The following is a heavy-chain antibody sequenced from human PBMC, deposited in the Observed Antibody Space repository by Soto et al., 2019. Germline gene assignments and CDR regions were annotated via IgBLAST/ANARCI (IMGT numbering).Heavy chain of an antibody. Sequence: ASVKVSCKASGYTFTSYDINWVRQATGQGLEWMGWMNPNSGNTGYAQKFQGRVTMTRNTSISTAYMELSSLRSEDTAVYYCARGYYGDYVGNDAFDIWGQGTMVTVSS. CDR3: ARGYYGDYVGNDAFDI. CDR1: GYTFTSYD. V-gene: IGHV1-8*01. J-gene: IGHJ3*02. CDR2: MNPNSGNT. D-gene: IGHD4-17*01.